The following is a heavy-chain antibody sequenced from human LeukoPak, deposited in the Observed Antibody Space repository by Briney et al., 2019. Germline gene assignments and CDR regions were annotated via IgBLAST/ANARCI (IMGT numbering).Heavy chain of an antibody. Sequence: PGGSLRLSCAASGFTVSSNYMSWVRQAPGKGLEWVSVIYSGGSTYYADSVKGRFTISRDNSKNTLYLQMNSLRAEDTAVCYCARDPHAYGDHVYWGQGTLVTVSS. J-gene: IGHJ4*02. CDR2: IYSGGST. CDR3: ARDPHAYGDHVY. V-gene: IGHV3-66*01. CDR1: GFTVSSNY. D-gene: IGHD4-17*01.